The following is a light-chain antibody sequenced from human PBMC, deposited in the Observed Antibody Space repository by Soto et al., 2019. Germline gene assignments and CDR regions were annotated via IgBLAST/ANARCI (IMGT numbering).Light chain of an antibody. CDR3: QQYNRSYT. Sequence: DIQLTQSPSILSASGGDRVTITCRSSQSIANRLAWYQQKPGKTPKLLIYGASTLESGVPSRFSGSGSGTEFTLTINSLQTDDFATYYCQQYNRSYTFGQGTQLEI. V-gene: IGKV1-5*01. CDR2: GAS. J-gene: IGKJ2*01. CDR1: QSIANR.